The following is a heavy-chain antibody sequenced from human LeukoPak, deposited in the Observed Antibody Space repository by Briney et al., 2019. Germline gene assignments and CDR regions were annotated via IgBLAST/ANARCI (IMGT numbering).Heavy chain of an antibody. CDR2: IYYSGST. CDR1: GGSISSGDYY. Sequence: SETLSLTCTVSGGSISSGDYYWSWIRQPPGKGLEWIGYIYYSGSTYYNPSLKSRVTISVDTSKNQSSLKLSSVTAADTAVYYCARVAHWETDYWGQGTLVTVSS. V-gene: IGHV4-30-4*01. D-gene: IGHD7-27*01. J-gene: IGHJ4*02. CDR3: ARVAHWETDY.